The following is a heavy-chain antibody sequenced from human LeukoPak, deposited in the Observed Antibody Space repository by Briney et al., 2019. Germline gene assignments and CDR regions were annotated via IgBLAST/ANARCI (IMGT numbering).Heavy chain of an antibody. CDR1: GFTFSSYG. Sequence: GGSLRLSCAATGFTFSSYGMSWVRQAPGKGLEWVSAISSSGGNTYYADSVKGRFIISRDSSKNTLYLQMSSLRVEDTAVYYCARGEGSGAAVVTPFIDYWGQGTLVTVSS. J-gene: IGHJ4*02. D-gene: IGHD4-23*01. CDR2: ISSSGGNT. V-gene: IGHV3-23*01. CDR3: ARGEGSGAAVVTPFIDY.